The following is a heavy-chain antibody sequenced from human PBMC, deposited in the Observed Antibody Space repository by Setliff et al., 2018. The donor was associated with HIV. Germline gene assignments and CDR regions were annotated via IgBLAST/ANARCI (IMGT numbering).Heavy chain of an antibody. CDR2: IIPILCVA. CDR3: VRGVQSPPHYSYYYMDV. V-gene: IGHV1-69*02. J-gene: IGHJ6*03. Sequence: SVKVSCKASRSTFNSHTINWVRQAPGQGLDWMGRIIPILCVANYAQRFQGKVTITADKSTSTAYMELTSLRFDDTAMYYCVRGVQSPPHYSYYYMDVWGEGTMGTVSS. D-gene: IGHD3-3*01. CDR1: RSTFNSHT.